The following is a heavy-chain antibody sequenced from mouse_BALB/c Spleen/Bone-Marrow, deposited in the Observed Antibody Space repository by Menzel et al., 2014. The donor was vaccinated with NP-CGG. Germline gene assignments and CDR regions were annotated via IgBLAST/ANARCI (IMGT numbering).Heavy chain of an antibody. V-gene: IGHV1S34*01. D-gene: IGHD1-1*01. CDR1: DYSFTDYY. CDR3: ARSEGSYYYGSSDALYY. CDR2: ISCYNGAT. J-gene: IGHJ4*01. Sequence: LVQTGASVKISCKASDYSFTDYYMHWVKQTHGRSLEWIGYISCYNGATSYNQQFKGKATFTVDTSSSTAYMQFSSLTSEDSAVYYCARSEGSYYYGSSDALYYLDQATSATVSS.